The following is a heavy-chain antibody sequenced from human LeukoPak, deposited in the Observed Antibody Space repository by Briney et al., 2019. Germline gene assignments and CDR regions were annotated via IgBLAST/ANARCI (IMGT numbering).Heavy chain of an antibody. CDR1: GGSISSYY. J-gene: IGHJ4*02. CDR2: IYYSGST. Sequence: SETLSLTCTVSGGSISSYYWSWIRQPPGKGLEWIGYIYYSGSTNYNPSLKSRVTISVDTSKNQFSLKLSSVTAADTAVYYCARLEKEHCDSSGYFDYWGQGTLVTVSS. D-gene: IGHD3-22*01. CDR3: ARLEKEHCDSSGYFDY. V-gene: IGHV4-59*08.